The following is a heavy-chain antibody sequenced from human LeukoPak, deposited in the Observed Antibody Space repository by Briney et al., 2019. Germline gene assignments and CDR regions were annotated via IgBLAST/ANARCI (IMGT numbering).Heavy chain of an antibody. CDR1: GFTFSSYW. V-gene: IGHV3-30*02. D-gene: IGHD2-2*01. CDR3: ALPLGYCSSTSCPPDY. CDR2: IRYDGSNK. J-gene: IGHJ4*02. Sequence: GGSLRLSCAASGFTFSSYWMSWVRQAPGKGLEWVAFIRYDGSNKYYADSVKGRFTISRDNSKNTLYLQMNSLRAEDTAVYYCALPLGYCSSTSCPPDYWGQGTLVTVSS.